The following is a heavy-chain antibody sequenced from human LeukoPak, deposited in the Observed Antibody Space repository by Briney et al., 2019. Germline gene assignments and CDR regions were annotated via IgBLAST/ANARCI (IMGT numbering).Heavy chain of an antibody. J-gene: IGHJ4*02. CDR1: GYTFTSYA. V-gene: IGHV1-69*05. CDR2: IIPIFGTA. D-gene: IGHD3-16*01. CDR3: ARGATVIGGYFDY. Sequence: GASVKVSCKASGYTFTSYAISWVRQAPGQGLEWMGGIIPIFGTANYAQKFQGRVTITTDESTSTAYMELSSLRSEDTAVYYCARGATVIGGYFDYWGQGTLVTVSS.